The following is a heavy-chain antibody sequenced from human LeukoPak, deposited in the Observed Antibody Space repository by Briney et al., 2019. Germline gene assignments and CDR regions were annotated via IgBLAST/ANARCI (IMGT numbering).Heavy chain of an antibody. J-gene: IGHJ4*02. CDR3: AKTYTGAKSAVDY. CDR1: GFTFSSYA. V-gene: IGHV3-23*01. D-gene: IGHD7-27*01. CDR2: ISGSGGST. Sequence: SGGSLRLSCAASGFTFSSYAMSWVRQAPGKGLEWVSAISGSGGSTYYADSVKGRFTISRDNCKNTLYLQMNSLRAEDTAVYYCAKTYTGAKSAVDYWGQGTLVTVSS.